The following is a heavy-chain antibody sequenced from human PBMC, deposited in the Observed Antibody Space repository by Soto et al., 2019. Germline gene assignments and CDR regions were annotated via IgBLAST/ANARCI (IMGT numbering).Heavy chain of an antibody. J-gene: IGHJ5*02. CDR2: ISYTGST. Sequence: QVHLQESGPGLVKPSETLSLTCTVSGDSISSYYWSWIRQPPGKGLEWVGYISYTGSTIYNPALESRATISLDTSTNQVSLSLSSVTVADTAMYYCASVGELPVWFDPWGRGTLVTVSS. CDR3: ASVGELPVWFDP. CDR1: GDSISSYY. V-gene: IGHV4-59*13. D-gene: IGHD3-10*01.